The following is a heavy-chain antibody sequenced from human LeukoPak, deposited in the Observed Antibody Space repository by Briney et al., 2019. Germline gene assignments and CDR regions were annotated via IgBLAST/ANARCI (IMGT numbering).Heavy chain of an antibody. D-gene: IGHD2-15*01. CDR2: IIPIFGTA. V-gene: IGHV1-69*05. CDR3: AREVVVAQLFDY. CDR1: GGTFSSYA. Sequence: SVKVSCKGSGGTFSSYAISWVRQAPGQGLEWMGRIIPIFGTANYAQKFQGRVTITTDESTSTAYMELSSLRSEDTAVYYCAREVVVAQLFDYWGQGTLVTVSS. J-gene: IGHJ4*02.